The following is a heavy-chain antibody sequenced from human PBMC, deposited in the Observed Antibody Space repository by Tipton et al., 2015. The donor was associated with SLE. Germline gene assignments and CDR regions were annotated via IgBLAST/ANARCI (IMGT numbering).Heavy chain of an antibody. J-gene: IGHJ3*02. CDR3: AKFIRRIAVALEGAFDI. CDR2: IYFSGTT. Sequence: TLSLTCTVSGGSISSGGYFWSWIRQHPGKGLEWIGYIYFSGTTLYNPSLKSRVSISEDTSKNQFSLRLSSVTAEDTAVYYCAKFIRRIAVALEGAFDIWGQGTMVTVSS. CDR1: GGSISSGGYF. D-gene: IGHD6-19*01. V-gene: IGHV4-31*03.